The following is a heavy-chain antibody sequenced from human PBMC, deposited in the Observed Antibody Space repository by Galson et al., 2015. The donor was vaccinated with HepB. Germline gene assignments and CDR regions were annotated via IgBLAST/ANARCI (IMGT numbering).Heavy chain of an antibody. CDR1: AFAFSDYY. Sequence: SLILSTGASAFAFSDYYMTWSSRAPGGGLVWISYSSSRSDYDNYADSVKGRFTISRDNAKSSLYLQMTTLRADDTAVYYCARSSGYGAGPFDSWGQGTVVILSS. V-gene: IGHV3-11*03. CDR3: ARSSGYGAGPFDS. D-gene: IGHD3-10*01. J-gene: IGHJ5*01. CDR2: SSSRSDYD.